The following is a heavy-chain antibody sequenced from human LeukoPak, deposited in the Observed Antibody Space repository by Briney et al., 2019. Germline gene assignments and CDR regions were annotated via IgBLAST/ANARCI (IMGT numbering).Heavy chain of an antibody. D-gene: IGHD5-18*01. CDR2: INHSGST. CDR3: ARRRGYSYGPNPSFPFDY. V-gene: IGHV4-34*01. Sequence: SETLSLTCAVYGGSFSGYYWSWIRQPPGKGLEWIGEINHSGSTNYNPSLKSRVTISVDTSKNQFSLKLSSVTAADTAVYYCARRRGYSYGPNPSFPFDYWGQGTLVTVSS. J-gene: IGHJ4*02. CDR1: GGSFSGYY.